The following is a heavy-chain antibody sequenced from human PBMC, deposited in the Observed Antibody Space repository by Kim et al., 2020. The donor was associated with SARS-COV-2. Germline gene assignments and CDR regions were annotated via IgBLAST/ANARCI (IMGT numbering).Heavy chain of an antibody. V-gene: IGHV3-15*05. CDR2: IRSNAHGGTT. CDR1: GFTFSDFW. J-gene: IGHJ4*02. Sequence: GGSLRLSCAASGFTFSDFWMSWVRQAPGKGLEWVGRIRSNAHGGTTDLAAPARGKFTISRVDSKITLFLQMNSLRAEDTAMYYCVRGPHFDYWGQGTLVTVSS. CDR3: VRGPHFDY.